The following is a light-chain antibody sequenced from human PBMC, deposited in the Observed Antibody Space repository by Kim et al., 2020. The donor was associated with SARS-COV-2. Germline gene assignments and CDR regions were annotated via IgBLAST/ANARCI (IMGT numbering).Light chain of an antibody. Sequence: SPGDRATLYCRARQSVSSSYLAWYQQKPGQAPRLLIYGASSRATGIPDRFSGSGSGTDFTLTISRLEPEDFAVYYCQQYGSSPPYTFGQGTKLEI. CDR3: QQYGSSPPYT. J-gene: IGKJ2*01. CDR1: QSVSSSY. V-gene: IGKV3-20*01. CDR2: GAS.